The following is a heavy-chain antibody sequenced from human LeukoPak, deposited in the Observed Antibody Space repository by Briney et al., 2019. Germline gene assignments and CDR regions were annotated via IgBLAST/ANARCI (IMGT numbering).Heavy chain of an antibody. V-gene: IGHV4-61*02. J-gene: IGHJ6*03. CDR1: GGTISSYSYY. Sequence: PSETLSLTCTVSGGTISSYSYYWSWIRQPAGKGLEWIGRIYTSGSTNYNPSLKSRVTISVDTSKNQFSLKLSSVTAADTAVYYCARDHYDYVWGSYSYYYYYMDVWGKGTTVTVSS. CDR3: ARDHYDYVWGSYSYYYYYMDV. CDR2: IYTSGST. D-gene: IGHD3-16*01.